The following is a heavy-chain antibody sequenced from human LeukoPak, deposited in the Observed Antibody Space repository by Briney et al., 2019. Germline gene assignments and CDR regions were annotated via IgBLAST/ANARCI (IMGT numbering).Heavy chain of an antibody. D-gene: IGHD6-13*01. CDR2: IIPIFDTA. CDR3: ARGIVSSWPDYMDV. Sequence: GASVKVSCKASGGTFSSYAISWVRQAPGQGLEWMGGIIPIFDTANYAQKFQGRVTITTDESTSTAYMELSSLRSEDTAVYYCARGIVSSWPDYMDVWGKGTTVTVSS. CDR1: GGTFSSYA. V-gene: IGHV1-69*05. J-gene: IGHJ6*03.